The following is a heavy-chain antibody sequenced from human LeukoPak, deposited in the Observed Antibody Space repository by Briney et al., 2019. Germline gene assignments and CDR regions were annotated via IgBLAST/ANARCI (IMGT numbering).Heavy chain of an antibody. J-gene: IGHJ4*02. CDR2: INPSGGSI. V-gene: IGHV1-46*01. Sequence: GASVKVSCKASGYTFTSYGISWVRQAPGQGLEWMGIINPSGGSISYAQKFLGRVTMTRDTSTSTVYMELSSLRSEDTAVYYCARHDSSGYYFRNWGQGTLVTVSS. D-gene: IGHD3-22*01. CDR3: ARHDSSGYYFRN. CDR1: GYTFTSYG.